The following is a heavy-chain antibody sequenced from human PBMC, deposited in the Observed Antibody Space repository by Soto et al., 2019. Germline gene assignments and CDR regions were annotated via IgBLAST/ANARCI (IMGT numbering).Heavy chain of an antibody. CDR1: GGTFSSYT. J-gene: IGHJ4*02. CDR3: ATPYYDSSGYYSEDY. CDR2: IIPILGIA. V-gene: IGHV1-69*02. D-gene: IGHD3-22*01. Sequence: SVKVSCKASGGTFSSYTISWVRQAPGQGLEWMGRIIPILGIANYAQKFQGRVTITADESTSTAYMELSSLRSEDTAVYYCATPYYDSSGYYSEDYWGQGTLVTVSS.